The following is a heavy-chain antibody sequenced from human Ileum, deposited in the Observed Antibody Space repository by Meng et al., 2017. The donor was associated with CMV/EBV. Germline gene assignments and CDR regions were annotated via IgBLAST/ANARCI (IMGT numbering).Heavy chain of an antibody. V-gene: IGHV3-7*01. CDR3: ARKGCSGNNCYSDY. CDR1: GFTFSNYW. J-gene: IGHJ4*02. Sequence: GESLKISCAASGFTFSNYWMSWVRQAPGKGLAWVANIKQDGSEKYYVDSVRGRFTISRDNAKNSLYLQMNSLRVEDTAVYYCARKGCSGNNCYSDYWGQGTLVTVSS. CDR2: IKQDGSEK. D-gene: IGHD2-15*01.